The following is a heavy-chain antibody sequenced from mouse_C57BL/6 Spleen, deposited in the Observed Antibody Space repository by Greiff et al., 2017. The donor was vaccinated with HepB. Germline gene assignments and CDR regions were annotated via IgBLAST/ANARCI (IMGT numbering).Heavy chain of an antibody. V-gene: IGHV3-6*01. CDR2: ISYDGSN. CDR1: GYSFTSGYY. CDR3: ARGGNYDGYSYWYFDV. J-gene: IGHJ1*03. D-gene: IGHD2-3*01. Sequence: VQLLQSGPGLVKPSQSLSLTCSVTGYSFTSGYYWNCIRQFPGNQLEWMGYISYDGSNNYNPSLKNRISITRDTSKNQFFLKLNCVTTEDTATYYCARGGNYDGYSYWYFDVWGTGTTVTVSS.